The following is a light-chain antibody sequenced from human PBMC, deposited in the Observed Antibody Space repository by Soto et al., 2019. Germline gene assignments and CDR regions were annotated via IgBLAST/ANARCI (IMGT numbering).Light chain of an antibody. Sequence: QSALTQPRSVSGSPGQSVTISCTGTSSDVGGYNYVSWYQQHPGKAPKFMIYDVSKRPSGVPDRFSGSKSGNTASLTISGLQAEDEADYYCCSYAGIVVFGGGTKLTV. CDR2: DVS. CDR1: SSDVGGYNY. V-gene: IGLV2-11*01. J-gene: IGLJ2*01. CDR3: CSYAGIVV.